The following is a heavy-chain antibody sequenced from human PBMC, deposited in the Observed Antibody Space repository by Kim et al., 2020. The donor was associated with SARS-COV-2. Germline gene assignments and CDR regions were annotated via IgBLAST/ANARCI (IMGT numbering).Heavy chain of an antibody. CDR1: GGSISSGGYS. J-gene: IGHJ4*02. CDR2: IYHSGST. Sequence: SETLSLTCAVSGGSISSGGYSWSWIRQPPGKGLEWIGYIYHSGSTYYNPSLKSRVTISVDRSKNQFSLKLSSVTAADTAVYYCARWTTMVRVFDYWGQGTLVTVSS. CDR3: ARWTTMVRVFDY. D-gene: IGHD3-10*01. V-gene: IGHV4-30-2*01.